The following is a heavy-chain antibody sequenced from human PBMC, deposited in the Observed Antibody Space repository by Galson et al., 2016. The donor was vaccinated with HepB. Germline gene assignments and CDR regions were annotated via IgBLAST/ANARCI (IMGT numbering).Heavy chain of an antibody. Sequence: LRLSCAASGFTFNTYWMTWVRQAPGKGQEWVANIKKDGSEKNYVDSVKGRFTVSRDNAKNCLYLQMNSLRAEDTAVYYCAALDHGEDVWGQGTTVAVSS. D-gene: IGHD1-1*01. CDR1: GFTFNTYW. V-gene: IGHV3-7*01. J-gene: IGHJ6*02. CDR3: AALDHGEDV. CDR2: IKKDGSEK.